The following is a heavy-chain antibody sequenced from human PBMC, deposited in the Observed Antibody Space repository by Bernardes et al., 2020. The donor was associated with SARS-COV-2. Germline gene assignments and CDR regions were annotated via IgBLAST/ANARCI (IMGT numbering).Heavy chain of an antibody. CDR1: GGSFSGYY. CDR3: ARGLYGMDV. CDR2: INHSGST. Sequence: WETLRLTCAVYGGSFSGYYWSWIRQPPGKGLEWIGEINHSGSTNSNPSLKSRVTISVDTYKNQFSLKLSSVTAADTAVYYCARGLYGMDVWGQGTTVTVSS. V-gene: IGHV4-34*01. J-gene: IGHJ6*02.